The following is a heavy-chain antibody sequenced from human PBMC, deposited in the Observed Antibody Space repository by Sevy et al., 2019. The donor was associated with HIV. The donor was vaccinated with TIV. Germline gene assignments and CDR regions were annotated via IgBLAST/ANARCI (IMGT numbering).Heavy chain of an antibody. Sequence: GGSLSLSCAASGFTVSSNYMSWVRQAPGKGLEWVSVIYSGGNTYYTDSVKGRFTISRDNSKNTLYLQMNSLRAEDTAVYYCARVGFDSSGYYNRGGYFDYWGQGTLVTVSS. CDR3: ARVGFDSSGYYNRGGYFDY. J-gene: IGHJ4*02. CDR2: IYSGGNT. CDR1: GFTVSSNY. V-gene: IGHV3-53*01. D-gene: IGHD3-22*01.